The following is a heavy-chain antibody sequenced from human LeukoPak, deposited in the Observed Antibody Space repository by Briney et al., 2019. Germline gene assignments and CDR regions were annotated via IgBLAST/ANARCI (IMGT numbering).Heavy chain of an antibody. CDR1: GFALSTYS. CDR3: ARGYSYGYSLDY. V-gene: IGHV3-48*02. CDR2: ISSSSGTI. D-gene: IGHD5-18*01. Sequence: GGSLRLSCAASGFALSTYSMNWVRQAPGKGLEWFSYISSSSGTIYYADSVKGRFTISRDNAKNSLYLQMNSLRDEDTAVYYCARGYSYGYSLDYWGQGTLVTVSS. J-gene: IGHJ4*02.